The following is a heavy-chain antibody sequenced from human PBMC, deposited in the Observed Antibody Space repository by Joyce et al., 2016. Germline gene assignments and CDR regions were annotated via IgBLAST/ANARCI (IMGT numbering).Heavy chain of an antibody. CDR2: INLKSGGT. V-gene: IGHV1-2*02. CDR3: ARGDLRTSSPLFWYFAL. Sequence: QVQLVQSGAEVKKPGASVKVSCKASGYTFTDYYIHWVRQAPGQGREWMGRINLKSGGTEYPQKFQGRVTMTRDTSIRTAYMELTGLRSDDTAVYYCARGDLRTSSPLFWYFALWGRGTLVTVSS. J-gene: IGHJ2*01. CDR1: GYTFTDYY. D-gene: IGHD2-2*01.